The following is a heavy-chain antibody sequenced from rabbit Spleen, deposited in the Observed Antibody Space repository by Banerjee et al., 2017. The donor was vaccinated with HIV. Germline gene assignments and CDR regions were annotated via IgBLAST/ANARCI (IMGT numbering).Heavy chain of an antibody. Sequence: QALEVSGGGVVKPGASSILTCTTSGFSFNSVFWIWWVRQAPGEELVWIACIDSGSSGFTYFATWAKGRFTCSKTSSTTVTLQMTRLTAADTATYFCARDLSGGSSRDYGLWGPGTLVTVS. D-gene: IGHD1-1*01. CDR3: ARDLSGGSSRDYGL. CDR2: IDSGSSGFT. V-gene: IGHV1S40*01. CDR1: GFSFNSVFW. J-gene: IGHJ4*01.